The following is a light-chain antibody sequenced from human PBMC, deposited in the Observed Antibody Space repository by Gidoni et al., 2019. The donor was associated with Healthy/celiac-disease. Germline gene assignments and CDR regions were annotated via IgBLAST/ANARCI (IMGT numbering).Light chain of an antibody. Sequence: QSALTQPASVSGSPGQSITISCTGTSSDVGGYNYVLWYQQHPGKAPKLMIYEVSNRPSGVSNRFSGSKSGNTASLTISGLQAEDEADYYCSSYTSSSTRVFGTGTKVTVL. CDR3: SSYTSSSTRV. CDR1: SSDVGGYNY. J-gene: IGLJ1*01. V-gene: IGLV2-14*01. CDR2: EVS.